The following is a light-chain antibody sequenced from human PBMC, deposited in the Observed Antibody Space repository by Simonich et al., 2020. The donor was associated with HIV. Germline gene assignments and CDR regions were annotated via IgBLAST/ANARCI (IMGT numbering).Light chain of an antibody. CDR3: MKALQTRFT. CDR2: LGS. CDR1: HSLLHSIGHND. Sequence: DIVMTQSPLSLPVTPGEPASISCRSSHSLLHSIGHNDLDWYLQKPGQSPQLLIYLGSNRGSGVPDRFSGRGSGTDFTLKISRVEAEDVGVYYCMKALQTRFTFGPGTKVDIK. V-gene: IGKV2-28*01. J-gene: IGKJ3*01.